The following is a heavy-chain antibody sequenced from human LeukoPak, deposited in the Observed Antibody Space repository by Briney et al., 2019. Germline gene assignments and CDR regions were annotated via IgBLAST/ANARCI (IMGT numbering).Heavy chain of an antibody. CDR3: AKDDRIQTRRYSYNY. V-gene: IGHV3-23*01. CDR1: GFTLSSYA. CDR2: ISGSGGST. Sequence: PGGSLRLSCAASGFTLSSYAMSWVRQAPGKGLEWVSVISGSGGSTSYADSVKGWFTISRDNSMNTLYLQMNSLRAEDTAVYYCAKDDRIQTRRYSYNYWGQGTLVTVSS. J-gene: IGHJ4*02. D-gene: IGHD5-18*01.